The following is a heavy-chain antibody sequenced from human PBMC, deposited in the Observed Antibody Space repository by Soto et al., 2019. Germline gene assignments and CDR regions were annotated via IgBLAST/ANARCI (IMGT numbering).Heavy chain of an antibody. V-gene: IGHV4-59*08. D-gene: IGHD3-9*01. J-gene: IGHJ3*02. CDR2: IYYSGST. CDR1: GGSISSYY. Sequence: SETLSLTCTVSGGSISSYYWSWIRQHPGKGLEWIGYIYYSGSTNYNPSLKSRVTISVDTSKNQFSLKLSSVTAADTAVYYCARQGTYYDILTGCYNVNDAFDIWGQGTMVTVSS. CDR3: ARQGTYYDILTGCYNVNDAFDI.